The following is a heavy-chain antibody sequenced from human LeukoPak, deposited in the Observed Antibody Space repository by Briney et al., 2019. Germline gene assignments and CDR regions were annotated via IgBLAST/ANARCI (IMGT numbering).Heavy chain of an antibody. V-gene: IGHV4-39*01. Sequence: SSETLSLTCTVSGGSISSSSYYWGWIRQPPGKGLEWIGSIYYSGSTHYNPSLKSRVTISVDTSKNQFSLKLSSVTAADTAVYYCARLEEEYYYDSSGYYYVGWFDPWGQGTLVTVSS. CDR3: ARLEEEYYYDSSGYYYVGWFDP. D-gene: IGHD3-22*01. CDR1: GGSISSSSYY. J-gene: IGHJ5*02. CDR2: IYYSGST.